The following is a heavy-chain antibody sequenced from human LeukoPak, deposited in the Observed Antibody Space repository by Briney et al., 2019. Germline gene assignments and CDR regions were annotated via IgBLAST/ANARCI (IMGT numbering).Heavy chain of an antibody. CDR1: GYTFTGYY. CDR3: ASNGSGSYLFYYKGV. D-gene: IGHD3-10*01. J-gene: IGHJ6*03. Sequence: ASVKVSCKASGYTFTGYYMHWVRQAPGQGLEWMGWINPNSGGTNYAQKFQGRVTMTRDTSISTAYMELSRLRSDDTAVYYCASNGSGSYLFYYKGVLGKRTTVTVSS. V-gene: IGHV1-2*02. CDR2: INPNSGGT.